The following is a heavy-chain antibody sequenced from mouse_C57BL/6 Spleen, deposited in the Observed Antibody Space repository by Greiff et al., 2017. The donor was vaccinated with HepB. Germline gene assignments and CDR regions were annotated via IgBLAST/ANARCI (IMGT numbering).Heavy chain of an antibody. D-gene: IGHD1-1*01. J-gene: IGHJ3*01. Sequence: EVQLLESGPGLVKPSQSLSLTCSVTGYSITSGYYWHWIRQFPGNKLEWMGYISYDGSNNYNPSLKNRISITRDTSKNQFFLKLNSVTTEDTATYYCARGHGSSYDWFAYWGQGTLVTVSA. CDR1: GYSITSGYY. CDR2: ISYDGSN. CDR3: ARGHGSSYDWFAY. V-gene: IGHV3-6*01.